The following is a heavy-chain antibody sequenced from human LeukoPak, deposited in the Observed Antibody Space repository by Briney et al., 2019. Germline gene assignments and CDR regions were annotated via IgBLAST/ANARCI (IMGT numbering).Heavy chain of an antibody. CDR2: INHSGST. CDR3: ATEPPPYYYDSSGYPNWFDP. J-gene: IGHJ5*02. Sequence: KPSETLSLTCTVSGGSISSYYWSWIRQPPGKGLEWIGEINHSGSTNYNPSLKSRVTISVDTSKNQFSLKLSSVTAADTAVYYCATEPPPYYYDSSGYPNWFDPWGQGTLVTVSS. D-gene: IGHD3-22*01. V-gene: IGHV4-34*01. CDR1: GGSISSYY.